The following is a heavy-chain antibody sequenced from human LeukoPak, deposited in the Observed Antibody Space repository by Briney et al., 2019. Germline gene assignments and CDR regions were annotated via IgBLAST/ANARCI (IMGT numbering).Heavy chain of an antibody. V-gene: IGHV3-74*01. CDR2: INTDGSST. CDR3: TRRPYSSSWYYFDY. D-gene: IGHD6-13*01. CDR1: GFTFSSYW. J-gene: IGHJ4*02. Sequence: GGSLRLSCAASGFTFSSYWMHWVHQAPGKGLVWVSRINTDGSSTSYADSVKGRFTISRDNAKNTLYLQMNSLRAEDTAVYYCTRRPYSSSWYYFDYWGQGTLVTVSS.